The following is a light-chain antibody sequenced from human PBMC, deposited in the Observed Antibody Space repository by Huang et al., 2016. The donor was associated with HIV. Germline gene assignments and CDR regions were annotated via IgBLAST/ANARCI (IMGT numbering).Light chain of an antibody. V-gene: IGKV2-28*01. CDR1: QSLLHSNGYNY. CDR2: LGS. CDR3: MQALETPIT. J-gene: IGKJ5*01. Sequence: DIVMTQSPLSLPVTPGEPASISCKSSQSLLHSNGYNYLDWYLQKPGQSPQLLISLGSNRASGVPDMFSGSGSGTDFTLKISRGEAEDVGVYYCMQALETPITFGQGTRLEIK.